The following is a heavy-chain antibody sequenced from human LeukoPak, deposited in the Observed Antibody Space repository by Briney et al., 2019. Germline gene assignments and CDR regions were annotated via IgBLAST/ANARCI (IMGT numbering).Heavy chain of an antibody. V-gene: IGHV3-30*18. CDR2: ISYDGSNK. CDR3: AKDSLEQWLVLGYYYYYGMDV. D-gene: IGHD6-19*01. CDR1: GFTFSSYG. Sequence: PGGSLRLSCAASGFTFSSYGMHWVRQAPGKGLEWVAVISYDGSNKYYADSVKGRFTISRDNSKNTLYLQMNSLRAGDTAVYYCAKDSLEQWLVLGYYYYYGMDVWGQGTTVTVSS. J-gene: IGHJ6*02.